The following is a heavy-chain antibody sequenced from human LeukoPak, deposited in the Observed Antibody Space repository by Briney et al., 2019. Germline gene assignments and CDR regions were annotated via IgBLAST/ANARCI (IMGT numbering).Heavy chain of an antibody. J-gene: IGHJ4*02. D-gene: IGHD5-24*01. V-gene: IGHV1-69*01. Sequence: SVKVSCKASGGTFSSYAISWVRQAPGQGLEWMGGIIPIFGTANYAQKFQGRVTITADESTSTAYMELSSLRSEETAVYYCARVGLKMATLPFDYWGQGTLVTVSS. CDR3: ARVGLKMATLPFDY. CDR2: IIPIFGTA. CDR1: GGTFSSYA.